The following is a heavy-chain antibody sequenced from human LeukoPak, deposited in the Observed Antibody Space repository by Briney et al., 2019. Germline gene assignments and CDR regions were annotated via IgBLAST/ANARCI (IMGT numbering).Heavy chain of an antibody. CDR3: ARAPQDYGSGRRGYYFDY. J-gene: IGHJ4*02. V-gene: IGHV4-34*01. CDR1: GGSFSGYY. CDR2: INHSGST. D-gene: IGHD3-10*01. Sequence: PSETLSLTCAVYGGSFSGYYWSWIRQPPGKGLEWIGEINHSGSTNYNPSLKSRVTISVDTSKNQFSLKLSSVTAADTAVYYCARAPQDYGSGRRGYYFDYWGQGTLVTVSS.